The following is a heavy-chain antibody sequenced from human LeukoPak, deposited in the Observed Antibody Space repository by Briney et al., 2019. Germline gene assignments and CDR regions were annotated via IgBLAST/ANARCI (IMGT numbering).Heavy chain of an antibody. J-gene: IGHJ5*01. CDR1: GGSISSYY. CDR2: LYNTGST. D-gene: IGHD3-10*01. Sequence: PSETLSLTCTVSGGSISSYYWSWIRQPPGKGLEWIGYLYNTGSTNYNPSLKSRVTISADTSKNQFSLTLTSVTAADTAVYYCARGPPDFYNSGSYYNGYNWFDSWGQGTLVTVSS. V-gene: IGHV4-59*08. CDR3: ARGPPDFYNSGSYYNGYNWFDS.